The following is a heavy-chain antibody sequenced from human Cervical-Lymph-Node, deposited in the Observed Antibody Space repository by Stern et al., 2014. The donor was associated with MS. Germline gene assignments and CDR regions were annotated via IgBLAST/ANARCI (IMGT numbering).Heavy chain of an antibody. CDR1: GYTFTSYG. J-gene: IGHJ4*02. CDR2: ISAYNGNT. D-gene: IGHD1-1*01. V-gene: IGHV1-18*01. CDR3: ARAAGILDF. Sequence: QVQLVQSGNEVKKPGASVKVSCEASGYTFTSYGISWVRQAPGQGLEWIGWISAYNGNTNYEQKFQDRVTMTTDTSTSTVYMELRNLRSDDAALYYCARAAGILDFWGQGTLVTVSS.